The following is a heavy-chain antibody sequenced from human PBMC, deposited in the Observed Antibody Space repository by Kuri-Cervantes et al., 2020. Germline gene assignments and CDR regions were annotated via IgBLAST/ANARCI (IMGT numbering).Heavy chain of an antibody. V-gene: IGHV4-61*08. J-gene: IGHJ4*02. Sequence: SGPTLVKPTQTLTLTCTFSGFSLSTSGMCVSWIRQPPGKGLEWIGYIYYSGSTNYNPSLKSRVTISVDTSKNQFSLKLSSVTAADTAVYYCARRSMVRGVDYWGQGTLVTVSS. CDR1: GFSLSTSGMC. CDR2: IYYSGST. D-gene: IGHD3-10*01. CDR3: ARRSMVRGVDY.